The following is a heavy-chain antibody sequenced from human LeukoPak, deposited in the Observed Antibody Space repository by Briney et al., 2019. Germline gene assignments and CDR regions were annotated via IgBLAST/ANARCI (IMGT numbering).Heavy chain of an antibody. V-gene: IGHV4-59*12. D-gene: IGHD5-12*01. J-gene: IGHJ4*02. CDR1: GGSISSYY. CDR2: IYYSGST. Sequence: SETLSLTCTASGGSISSYYWSWIRQPPGKGLDWIGYIYYSGSTNYNPSLKSRVTISVDTSKNQFSLKLSSVTAEDTAVYYCATIGGIYTLDYWGQGTLVTVSS. CDR3: ATIGGIYTLDY.